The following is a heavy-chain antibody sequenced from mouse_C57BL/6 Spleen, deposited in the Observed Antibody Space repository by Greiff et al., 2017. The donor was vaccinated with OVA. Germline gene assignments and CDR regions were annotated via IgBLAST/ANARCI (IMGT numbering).Heavy chain of an antibody. CDR1: GYTFTSYW. J-gene: IGHJ3*01. CDR2: IDPSDSET. Sequence: VQLQQPGAELVRPGSSVKLSCKASGYTFTSYWMHWVKQRPIQGLEWIGNIDPSDSETHYNQKFKDKATLTVDKSSSTAYMQLSSLTSEDSAVYYCARKGAAQAFAYWGQGTLVTVSA. D-gene: IGHD3-2*02. CDR3: ARKGAAQAFAY. V-gene: IGHV1-52*01.